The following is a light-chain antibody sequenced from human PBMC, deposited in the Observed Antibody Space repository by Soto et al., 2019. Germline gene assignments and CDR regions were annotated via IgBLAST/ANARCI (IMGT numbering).Light chain of an antibody. CDR1: QSVASRN. J-gene: IGKJ1*01. CDR3: QHFGNSLWT. CDR2: GAS. Sequence: MVLSQSPGTLSLSPGERATLSCRASQSVASRNLAWYQQKSGQAPRLLIYGASSRAIHTPDRFSGSGSGTDFTLTISGLEPEDFAVYYCQHFGNSLWTFGQGTKVDIK. V-gene: IGKV3-20*01.